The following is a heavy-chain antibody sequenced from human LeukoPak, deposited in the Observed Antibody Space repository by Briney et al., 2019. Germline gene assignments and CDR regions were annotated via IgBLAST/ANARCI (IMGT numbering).Heavy chain of an antibody. CDR1: GGSFSGYY. V-gene: IGHV4-34*01. J-gene: IGHJ6*03. D-gene: IGHD3-3*01. CDR2: INHSGST. CDR3: ARGRWSGSTPYYYYYYYMDV. Sequence: PSETLSLTCAVYGGSFSGYYWSWIRQPPGKGLEWIGEINHSGSTNYNPSLKSRVTISVDTSKNQFSLKLSSVTAADTAVYYCARGRWSGSTPYYYYYYYMDVRGKGTTVTVSS.